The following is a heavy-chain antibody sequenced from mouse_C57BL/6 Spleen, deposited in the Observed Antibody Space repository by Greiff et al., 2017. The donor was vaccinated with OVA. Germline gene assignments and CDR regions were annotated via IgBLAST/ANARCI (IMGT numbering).Heavy chain of an antibody. CDR1: GYTFTSYW. CDR3: ARFSTMATGAFAY. D-gene: IGHD2-1*01. J-gene: IGHJ3*01. V-gene: IGHV1-72*01. CDR2: IDPNSGGT. Sequence: QVQLQQPGAELVKPGASVKLSCKASGYTFTSYWMHWVKQRHGRGLEWIGRIDPNSGGTKYNEKFKSKATLTVDKPSSTAYMQLSSLTSEDSAVYYCARFSTMATGAFAYWGQGTLVTVSA.